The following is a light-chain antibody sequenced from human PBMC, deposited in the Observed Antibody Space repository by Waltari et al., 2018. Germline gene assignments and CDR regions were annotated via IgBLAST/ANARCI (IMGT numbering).Light chain of an antibody. CDR1: TSDGGGYNN. Sequence: SALTQPPSAPGSPGQPVTISCTGTTSDGGGYNNVSCYQQHPGTAPKLMIFEVSKRPSGVPDRFSGSKSGNTSSLTVSVLQADDEAHYYCSSYAGSNNWVFGGGTKLTVL. J-gene: IGLJ3*02. CDR2: EVS. V-gene: IGLV2-8*01. CDR3: SSYAGSNNWV.